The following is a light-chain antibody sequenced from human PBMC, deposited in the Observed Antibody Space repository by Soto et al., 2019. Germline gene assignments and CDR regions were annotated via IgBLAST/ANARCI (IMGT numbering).Light chain of an antibody. V-gene: IGKV3-20*01. J-gene: IGKJ4*01. CDR2: GAS. CDR1: QSVRSNY. Sequence: EIVLTQSPGTLSLSPGERATLSCRASQSVRSNYLAWYQQRPGRAPRLLICGASSRATGIPDRFSGSGSGTDFTLSISRLEPEDSAVYFCQQYGSSPLTFGGGTTVEIK. CDR3: QQYGSSPLT.